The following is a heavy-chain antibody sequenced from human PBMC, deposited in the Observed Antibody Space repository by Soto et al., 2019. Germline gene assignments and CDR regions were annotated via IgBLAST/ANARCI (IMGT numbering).Heavy chain of an antibody. CDR2: FDPEDGET. Sequence: ASVKVSCKVSGYTLTELSMHWVRQAPGKGLEWMGGFDPEDGETIYAQKFQGRVTMTEDTSTDTAYMELSSLRSEDTAVYYCATVNYYDSSGYSPFDFWAQGTLVTVSS. CDR3: ATVNYYDSSGYSPFDF. D-gene: IGHD3-22*01. CDR1: GYTLTELS. V-gene: IGHV1-24*01. J-gene: IGHJ4*02.